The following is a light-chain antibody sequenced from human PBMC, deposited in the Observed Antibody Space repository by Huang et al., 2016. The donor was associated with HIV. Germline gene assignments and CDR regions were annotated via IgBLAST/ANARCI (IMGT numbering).Light chain of an antibody. V-gene: IGKV3-15*01. J-gene: IGKJ2*01. Sequence: DIVLTQSPATLSLSPGERATLSCRASQNISRNLAWNQQKPGQAPRLLIYGAFIRAAVFPARFSGGGSETDFTLTISSLESEDFAVYYCQQYDNWPPMFTFGQGTKLEIK. CDR1: QNISRN. CDR3: QQYDNWPPMFT. CDR2: GAF.